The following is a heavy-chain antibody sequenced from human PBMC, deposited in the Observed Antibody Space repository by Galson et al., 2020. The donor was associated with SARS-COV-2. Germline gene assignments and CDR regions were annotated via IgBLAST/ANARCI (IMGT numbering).Heavy chain of an antibody. CDR2: IRSKANSYAT. Sequence: GGSLRLSCAASGFTFSGSAMHWVRQASGKGLEWVGRIRSKANSYATAYAASVKGRFTISRDDSKNTAYLQMNSLKTEDTAVYYCTRQPRSYGHYYMDGWGKGTTVTVSS. J-gene: IGHJ6*03. CDR1: GFTFSGSA. D-gene: IGHD5-18*01. V-gene: IGHV3-73*01. CDR3: TRQPRSYGHYYMDG.